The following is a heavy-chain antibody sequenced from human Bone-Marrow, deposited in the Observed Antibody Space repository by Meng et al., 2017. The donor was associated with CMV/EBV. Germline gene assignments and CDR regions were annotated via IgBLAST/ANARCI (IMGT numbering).Heavy chain of an antibody. J-gene: IGHJ5*02. V-gene: IGHV1-2*02. Sequence: ASVKVSCKASGYTFTGYYMHWVRQAPGQGLEWMGWINPNSGGTNYAQKFQGRVTMTRDTSISTAYMELSRLRSDDTAVYYCAREERQMEWSTESNWFDPWGQGTLVTVSS. CDR2: INPNSGGT. CDR3: AREERQMEWSTESNWFDP. D-gene: IGHD3-3*01. CDR1: GYTFTGYY.